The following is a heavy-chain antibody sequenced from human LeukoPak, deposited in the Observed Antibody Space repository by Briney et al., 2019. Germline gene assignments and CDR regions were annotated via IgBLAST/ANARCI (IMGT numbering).Heavy chain of an antibody. J-gene: IGHJ4*02. Sequence: PSETLSLTCTVSGGSISSYYWSWIRQPPGKGLEWIGYMYYSGSTNYNPSLKSRVTISVDTSKNQFSLKLSSVTAADTAVYYCARQKGGVAGLKYYFDYWGQGTLVTVSS. CDR3: ARQKGGVAGLKYYFDY. CDR2: MYYSGST. V-gene: IGHV4-59*01. D-gene: IGHD6-19*01. CDR1: GGSISSYY.